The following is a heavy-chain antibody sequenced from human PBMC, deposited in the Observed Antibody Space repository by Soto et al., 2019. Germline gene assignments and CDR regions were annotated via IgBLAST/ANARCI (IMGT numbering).Heavy chain of an antibody. J-gene: IGHJ6*03. D-gene: IGHD3-10*01. Sequence: SETLSLTCAVYGGSFSGYYWSWIRQPPGKGLEWIGEINHSGSTNYNPSLKSRVTISVDTSKNQFSLKLSSVTAADTAVYYCARSFNYYGSGSRLRFYYMDVWGKGTTVTVSS. CDR1: GGSFSGYY. CDR3: ARSFNYYGSGSRLRFYYMDV. CDR2: INHSGST. V-gene: IGHV4-34*01.